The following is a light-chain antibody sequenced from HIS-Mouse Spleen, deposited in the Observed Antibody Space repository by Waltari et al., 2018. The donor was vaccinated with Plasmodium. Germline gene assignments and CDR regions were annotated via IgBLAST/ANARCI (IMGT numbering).Light chain of an antibody. V-gene: IGKV3-15*01. J-gene: IGKJ3*01. CDR2: GAS. CDR3: QRYNNWSFT. CDR1: QSVSSN. Sequence: EIVMTQSPATLSVSPGERVTLPCRDRQSVSSNLAWYQQKPVRAPRLLIYGASTRATGIPARFSGIGSGTEFTLTISSLQSEDFAVYYCQRYNNWSFTFGPGTKVGIK.